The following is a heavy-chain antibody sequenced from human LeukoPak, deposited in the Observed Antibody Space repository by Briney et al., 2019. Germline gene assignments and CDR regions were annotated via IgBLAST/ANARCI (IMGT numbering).Heavy chain of an antibody. CDR1: GYTFTSYY. D-gene: IGHD3-22*01. J-gene: IGHJ4*02. CDR2: INPSGGST. CDR3: ARSRSGFFVHYYDSSGYSAYFDY. Sequence: ASVKVSCKASGYTFTSYYMHWVRQAPGQGLEWMGVINPSGGSTSYAQKFQGRVTMTRDTSTSTVYMELSSLRSEDTAVYYCARSRSGFFVHYYDSSGYSAYFDYWGQRTLVTVSS. V-gene: IGHV1-46*01.